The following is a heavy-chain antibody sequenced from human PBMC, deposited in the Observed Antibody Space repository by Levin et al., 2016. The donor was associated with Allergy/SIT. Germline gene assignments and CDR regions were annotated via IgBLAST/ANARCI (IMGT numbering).Heavy chain of an antibody. D-gene: IGHD6-13*01. J-gene: IGHJ1*01. Sequence: WIRQPPGKGLEWVSSISSSSSYIYYADSVKGRFTISRDNAKNSLYLQMNSLRAEDTAVYYCARDSSSWKAAFQHWGQGTLVTVSS. V-gene: IGHV3-21*01. CDR2: ISSSSSYI. CDR3: ARDSSSWKAAFQH.